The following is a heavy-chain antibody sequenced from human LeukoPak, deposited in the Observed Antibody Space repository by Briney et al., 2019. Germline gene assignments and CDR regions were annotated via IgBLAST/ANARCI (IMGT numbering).Heavy chain of an antibody. V-gene: IGHV4-34*01. CDR1: GGSFSGYY. CDR3: ARGEDYYDQWYFDY. J-gene: IGHJ4*02. Sequence: SETLSLTCAVYGGSFSGYYWTWIRQPPGKGQEWIGEINHSGITNYNPSLKSRVTISVDTSKNQFSLKLSSVTAADTAVYYCARGEDYYDQWYFDYWGQGTLVTVSS. D-gene: IGHD3-22*01. CDR2: INHSGIT.